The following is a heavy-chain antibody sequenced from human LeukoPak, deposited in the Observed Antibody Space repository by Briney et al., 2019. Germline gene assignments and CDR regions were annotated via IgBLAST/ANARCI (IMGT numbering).Heavy chain of an antibody. CDR1: GFTFSSYS. D-gene: IGHD1-14*01. Sequence: GGSLRLSCAASGFTFSSYSMNWVRQAPGKGLEWVSSISSSSSYIYYADPVKGRFTISRDNAKNSLYLQMNSLRAEDTAVYYCARAHPRYYYDFWGQGTLVTVSS. CDR2: ISSSSSYI. J-gene: IGHJ4*02. CDR3: ARAHPRYYYDF. V-gene: IGHV3-21*01.